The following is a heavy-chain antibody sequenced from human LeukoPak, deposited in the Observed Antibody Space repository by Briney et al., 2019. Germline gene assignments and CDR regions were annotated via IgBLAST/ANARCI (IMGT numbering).Heavy chain of an antibody. CDR1: GYTFSSYW. CDR3: ARGGLTGVFDH. D-gene: IGHD3-9*01. CDR2: ISSDGSST. J-gene: IGHJ4*02. V-gene: IGHV3-74*01. Sequence: PGGSLRLSCAASGYTFSSYWMHWVRQAPGKGLVWVSRISSDGSSTIYADSVKGRFTISRDSAKNTLCLQMNILRAEDTAVYYCARGGLTGVFDHWGQGTVVTVSS.